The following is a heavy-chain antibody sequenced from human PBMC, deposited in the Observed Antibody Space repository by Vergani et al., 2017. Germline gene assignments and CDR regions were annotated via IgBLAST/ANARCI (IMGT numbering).Heavy chain of an antibody. V-gene: IGHV3-23*01. J-gene: IGHJ4*01. CDR2: ISGPGLST. D-gene: IGHD2/OR15-2a*01. CDR1: GFTFSNSA. CDR3: VKEKIDLGSYFFDS. Sequence: EVHLLESGGGLVQSGGPLRLPCGALGFTFSNSAVSWVRQAPGRGLAGGSSISGPGLSTYYAASVKGRFSISRDNSKNTVFLQMHSLRAEDTAIYYCVKEKIDLGSYFFDSWGHGILVTVSS.